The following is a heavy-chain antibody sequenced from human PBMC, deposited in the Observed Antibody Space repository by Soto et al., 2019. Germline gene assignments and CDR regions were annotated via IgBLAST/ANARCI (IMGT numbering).Heavy chain of an antibody. CDR1: GFTFSNSA. D-gene: IGHD6-19*01. CDR3: AKDRHSSGWYYFDP. J-gene: IGHJ5*02. Sequence: EQLLESGGGLVQPGGSLRLSCVASGFTFSNSAMHWVRQVPGKGLQWVSGISGNGDSTYYADSVKGRFRISRDNSRNTLYLQMNSLRDEDTAVYFCAKDRHSSGWYYFDPWGQGTLVTVSS. V-gene: IGHV3-23*01. CDR2: ISGNGDST.